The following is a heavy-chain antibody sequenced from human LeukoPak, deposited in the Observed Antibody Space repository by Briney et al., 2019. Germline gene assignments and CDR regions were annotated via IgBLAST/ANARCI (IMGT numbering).Heavy chain of an antibody. V-gene: IGHV3-33*01. CDR3: ARVDRDGYNTYFDY. Sequence: GRSLRLSCAASGFTFSSYGMHWVRQAPGKGLEWVAVIWYDGNNKYYADSVKGRFTISRDNSKNTLYLQMNSLRAEDTAVYYCARVDRDGYNTYFDYWGQGTLVTVSS. CDR2: IWYDGNNK. J-gene: IGHJ4*02. CDR1: GFTFSSYG. D-gene: IGHD5-24*01.